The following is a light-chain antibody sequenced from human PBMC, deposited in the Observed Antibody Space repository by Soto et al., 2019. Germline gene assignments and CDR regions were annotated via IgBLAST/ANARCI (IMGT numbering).Light chain of an antibody. J-gene: IGKJ1*01. V-gene: IGKV3-20*01. CDR1: QSVTSNY. CDR3: QQYESTPRT. Sequence: EIVLTQSPGTLSLSPGERATLSCRASQSVTSNYLAWYQQKPGQAPRLLIYGASSRATGIPDRFSGSGSGTDFTLTISRLEPEDFAVYSWQQYESTPRTFGQGTKVEIK. CDR2: GAS.